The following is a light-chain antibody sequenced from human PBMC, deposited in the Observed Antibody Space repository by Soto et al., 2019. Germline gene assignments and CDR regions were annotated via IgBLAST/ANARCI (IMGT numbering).Light chain of an antibody. CDR3: QQYGSSSQWT. Sequence: DIQMTQSPSTLSASVGDRVTITCRASQSISSWLAWYQQKPGKAPKLLIYKASSLETGVPSRFSGSGAGTEFPLIISSLQPDDFASYYCQQYGSSSQWTFGQGTKVEIK. J-gene: IGKJ1*01. CDR1: QSISSW. V-gene: IGKV1-5*03. CDR2: KAS.